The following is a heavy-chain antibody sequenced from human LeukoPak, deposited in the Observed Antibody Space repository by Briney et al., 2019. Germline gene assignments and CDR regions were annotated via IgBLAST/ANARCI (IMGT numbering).Heavy chain of an antibody. CDR2: IWYDGSNK. V-gene: IGHV3-30*02. Sequence: GGSLRLSCEASGFIFSNYGMHWVRQAPGKGLDWVASIWYDGSNKFYADSVKGRFTIFRDNSKNTLYLQMNSLRAEDTAVYYCAKDNPRAPYDFWSGPDPWGQGTLVTVSS. CDR1: GFIFSNYG. CDR3: AKDNPRAPYDFWSGPDP. D-gene: IGHD3-3*01. J-gene: IGHJ5*02.